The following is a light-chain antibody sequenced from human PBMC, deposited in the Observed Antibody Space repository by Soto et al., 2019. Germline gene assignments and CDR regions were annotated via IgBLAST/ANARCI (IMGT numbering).Light chain of an antibody. Sequence: DIQLTQSPSTLSTSVGDRVTISCRASQSISSWLAWYQQKPGKAPKLLIYNTSNLESGVPPRFRGSGSGTEFTLTSSSLQPDDFATYYCQYWSDYCWTFGQGTKVEIK. J-gene: IGKJ1*01. V-gene: IGKV1-5*03. CDR1: QSISSW. CDR3: QYWSDYCWT. CDR2: NTS.